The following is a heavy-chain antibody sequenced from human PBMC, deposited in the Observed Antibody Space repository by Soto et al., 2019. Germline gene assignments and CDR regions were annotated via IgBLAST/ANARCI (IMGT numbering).Heavy chain of an antibody. Sequence: QVQLVQSGAEVKKPGSSVKVSCKASGGTFSSYAISWVRQAPGQGLEWMGGIIPIFGTANYAQKFQGRVTITEDKSTRTAYMELSSLSSEDTAVYYCATYQAAPSPYYYYGMDVWGQGTTVTVSS. J-gene: IGHJ6*02. CDR2: IIPIFGTA. V-gene: IGHV1-69*06. CDR3: ATYQAAPSPYYYYGMDV. CDR1: GGTFSSYA. D-gene: IGHD6-6*01.